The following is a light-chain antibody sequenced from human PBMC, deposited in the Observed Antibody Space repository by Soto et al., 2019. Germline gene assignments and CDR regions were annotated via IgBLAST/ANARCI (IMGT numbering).Light chain of an antibody. CDR1: SGSVSTNYY. CDR2: STN. V-gene: IGLV8-61*01. CDR3: VLYMGSGIWV. J-gene: IGLJ3*02. Sequence: QTVVTQEPSFSVSPGGTVTLTCGLSSGSVSTNYYPSWYQQTPGQAPRTLIYSTNTRSSGVPDRFSGSILGNKAALTITGAQADDEYDYYCVLYMGSGIWVFGGGTKLTVL.